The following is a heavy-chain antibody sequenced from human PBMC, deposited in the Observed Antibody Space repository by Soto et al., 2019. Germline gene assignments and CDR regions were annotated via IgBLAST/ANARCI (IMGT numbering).Heavy chain of an antibody. V-gene: IGHV1-2*02. D-gene: IGHD2-2*03. CDR1: GYSFTDYY. Sequence: QVQMVQSGAEVKKPGASVRVSCKTSGYSFTDYYIHGVRQAPGPGLEWMGWINPNSGGTNYARKFQGRVTLTRDTSINTAYMELSRLTSDDTAVFHCARGGYCDTVNCYEGYCYGIDVWGQGTTVSVSS. J-gene: IGHJ6*02. CDR2: INPNSGGT. CDR3: ARGGYCDTVNCYEGYCYGIDV.